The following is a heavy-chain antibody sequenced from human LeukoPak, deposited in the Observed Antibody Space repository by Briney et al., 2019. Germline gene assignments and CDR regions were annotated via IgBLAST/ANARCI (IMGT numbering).Heavy chain of an antibody. CDR3: ARATYSSGWGTSDY. CDR1: GGSISSYY. J-gene: IGHJ4*02. Sequence: PSETLSLTCTVSGGSISSYYWSWIRQPPGKGLERIGYIYYSGSTNYNPSLQSRVTISVDTSKNQFSLKLSSVTAADTAVYYCARATYSSGWGTSDYWGQGTLVTVSS. CDR2: IYYSGST. D-gene: IGHD6-19*01. V-gene: IGHV4-59*01.